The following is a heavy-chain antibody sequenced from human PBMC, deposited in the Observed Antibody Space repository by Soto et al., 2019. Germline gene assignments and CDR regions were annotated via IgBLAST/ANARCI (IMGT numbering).Heavy chain of an antibody. D-gene: IGHD2-15*01. CDR1: GFIFSHYG. CDR2: ISYDGSNK. V-gene: IGHV3-30*18. Sequence: QVQLVESGGGVVQPGRSLRLSCAASGFIFSHYGMHWVRQAPGKGLEWVALISYDGSNKLYADSVRGRCTISRDNAKNTLYLQMNSLRTEDTAVYYCAKDYSGGNNAFHIWGQGTMVTVSS. CDR3: AKDYSGGNNAFHI. J-gene: IGHJ3*02.